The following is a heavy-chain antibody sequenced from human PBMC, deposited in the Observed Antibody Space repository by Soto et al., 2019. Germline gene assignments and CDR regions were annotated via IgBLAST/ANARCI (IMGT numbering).Heavy chain of an antibody. Sequence: PWVTLRLPCTASGFTFIAYNIYWVRQAPGQGLERFSYMSSSGSYIYYAYSVKGRFAVSREDANNSLSLKMNSLTAEDAAVYYFATQLHFGDFSLGYWGQGSRGAVSS. CDR3: ATQLHFGDFSLGY. V-gene: IGHV3-21*01. J-gene: IGHJ4*02. CDR1: GFTFIAYN. CDR2: MSSSGSYI. D-gene: IGHD3-10*01.